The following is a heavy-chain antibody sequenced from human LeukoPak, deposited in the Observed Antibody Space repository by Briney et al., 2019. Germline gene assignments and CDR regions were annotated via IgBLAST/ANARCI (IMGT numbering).Heavy chain of an antibody. V-gene: IGHV3-53*01. CDR1: GFTVSSNY. CDR3: ARDQDGYNYFDY. J-gene: IGHJ4*02. CDR2: IYSGGST. D-gene: IGHD5-24*01. Sequence: GGSLRLSCAASGFTVSSNYMSWVRQAPGKGLEWVSVIYSGGSTYYAGSVKGRFTISRDNSKNTLYLQMNSLRAEDTAVYYCARDQDGYNYFDYWGQGTLVTVSS.